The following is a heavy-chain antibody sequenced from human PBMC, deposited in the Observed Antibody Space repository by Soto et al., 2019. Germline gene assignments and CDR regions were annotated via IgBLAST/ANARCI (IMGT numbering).Heavy chain of an antibody. CDR3: ARGGLTMVRGVIGPLDY. Sequence: QVQLVQSGAEVKKPGSSVKVSCKASGGTFSSYAISWVRQAPGQGLEWMGGIIPIFGTANYAQKFQGRVTITADESTSTAYMELSSLRSEDTAVYYCARGGLTMVRGVIGPLDYWGQGTLVTVSS. CDR2: IIPIFGTA. J-gene: IGHJ4*02. CDR1: GGTFSSYA. V-gene: IGHV1-69*12. D-gene: IGHD3-10*01.